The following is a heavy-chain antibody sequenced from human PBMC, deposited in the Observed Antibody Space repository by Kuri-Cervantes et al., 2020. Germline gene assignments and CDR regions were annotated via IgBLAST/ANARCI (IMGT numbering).Heavy chain of an antibody. CDR1: GGSISSSSYY. D-gene: IGHD2-15*01. CDR3: ARLPGSNWFDP. J-gene: IGHJ5*02. V-gene: IGHV4-39*01. Sequence: SETLSLTCAVSGGSISSSSYYWGWIRQPPGKGLEWIGSIYYSGSTYYNPSLKSRVTISVDTSKNQFSLKLSSVTAADTAVYYCARLPGSNWFDPWGQGTLVTVSS. CDR2: IYYSGST.